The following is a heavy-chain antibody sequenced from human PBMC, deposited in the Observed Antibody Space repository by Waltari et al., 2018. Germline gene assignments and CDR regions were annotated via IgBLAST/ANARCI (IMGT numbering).Heavy chain of an antibody. V-gene: IGHV4-39*01. J-gene: IGHJ6*02. Sequence: QLQLQESGPGLVKPSETLSLTCTVSGGSISSSSYYWGWIRQPPGKGLEWIGSIYYSGSTYYNPSLKSRVTISVDTSKTQFSLKLSSVTAADTAVYYCASYIAGYYGSGKALMDVWGQGTTVTVSS. CDR3: ASYIAGYYGSGKALMDV. D-gene: IGHD3-10*01. CDR2: IYYSGST. CDR1: GGSISSSSYY.